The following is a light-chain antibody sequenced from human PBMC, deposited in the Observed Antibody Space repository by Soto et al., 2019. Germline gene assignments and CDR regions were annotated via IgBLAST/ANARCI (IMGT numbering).Light chain of an antibody. CDR3: QQRSNWRLT. Sequence: EIVLTQSPATLSLSPGERATLSCRASESVSSYLAWYQQKPGQAPRLLIYDASNRATGIPARFSGSGSGTDFTLTISSLEPEDFALYYCQQRSNWRLTFGRGTKVEIK. CDR2: DAS. V-gene: IGKV3-11*01. CDR1: ESVSSY. J-gene: IGKJ4*01.